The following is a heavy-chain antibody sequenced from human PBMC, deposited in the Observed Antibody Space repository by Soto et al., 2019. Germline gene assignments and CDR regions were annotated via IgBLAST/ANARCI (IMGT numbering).Heavy chain of an antibody. CDR3: ARLLRTFVGPNWFDL. D-gene: IGHD2-21*01. CDR2: MHYSGKS. V-gene: IGHV4-39*01. CDR1: GGSISSSSYY. Sequence: SSETLSLTCSVSGGSISSSSYYWGWVRQPPGKGLEWIGSMHYSGKSDFNPSLQSRVTISVDTSQNQCSLKLTSVTAADAAVYYRARLLRTFVGPNWFDLWGRGTLVTVSS. J-gene: IGHJ5*02.